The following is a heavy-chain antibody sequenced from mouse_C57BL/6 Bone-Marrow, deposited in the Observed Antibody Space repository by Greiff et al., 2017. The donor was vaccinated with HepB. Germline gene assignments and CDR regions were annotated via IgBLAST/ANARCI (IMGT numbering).Heavy chain of an antibody. D-gene: IGHD2-5*01. Sequence: EVKLVESGGGLVQPGESLKLSCESNEYEFPSHDMSWVRKTPEKRLELVAAINRDGGSTYYPDTMERRFIITRDKTKTTLYLQMSSLRSEDTALYYCARHVNYSNYDYAMDYWGQGTSVTVSS. J-gene: IGHJ4*01. CDR3: ARHVNYSNYDYAMDY. CDR2: INRDGGST. CDR1: EYEFPSHD. V-gene: IGHV5-2*01.